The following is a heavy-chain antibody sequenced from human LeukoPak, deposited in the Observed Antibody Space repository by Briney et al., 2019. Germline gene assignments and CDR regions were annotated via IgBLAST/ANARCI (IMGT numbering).Heavy chain of an antibody. CDR3: ARVGYRPRYCSSTSCYNPINYYFDY. V-gene: IGHV4-59*01. J-gene: IGHJ4*02. D-gene: IGHD2-2*02. Sequence: SETLSLTCTVSGGSISSYYWSWIRQPPGKGLEWIGYIYYSGSTNYNPSLKSRVTISVDTSKNQFPLKLSSVTAADTAVYYCARVGYRPRYCSSTSCYNPINYYFDYWGQGTLVTVSS. CDR2: IYYSGST. CDR1: GGSISSYY.